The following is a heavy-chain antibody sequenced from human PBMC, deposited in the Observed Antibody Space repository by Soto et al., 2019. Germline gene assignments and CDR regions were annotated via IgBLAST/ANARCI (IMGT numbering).Heavy chain of an antibody. CDR1: GYTFTSYY. V-gene: IGHV1-46*01. CDR3: ARAGAARTLDAGNYYYYGMDV. D-gene: IGHD6-6*01. J-gene: IGHJ6*02. Sequence: ASVKVSCKASGYTFTSYYMHWVRQAPGQGLEWMGIINPSGGSTSYAQKFQGRVTMTRDTSTSTVYMELSSLRSEDTAVYYCARAGAARTLDAGNYYYYGMDVWGQGTTVTVSS. CDR2: INPSGGST.